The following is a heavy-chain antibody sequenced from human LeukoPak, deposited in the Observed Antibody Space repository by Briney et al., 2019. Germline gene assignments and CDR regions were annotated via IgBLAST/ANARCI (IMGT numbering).Heavy chain of an antibody. J-gene: IGHJ3*02. V-gene: IGHV4-4*07. Sequence: SETLSLTCTVSGGSISRYYWSWIRQPAGKGLEWIGRIYTSGSTKYNPSLKSRVTISVDTSKNQFSLKLSSVIAADTAVYYCARDRSGYDDAFDIWGQGTMVTVSS. CDR2: IYTSGST. CDR1: GGSISRYY. CDR3: ARDRSGYDDAFDI. D-gene: IGHD5-12*01.